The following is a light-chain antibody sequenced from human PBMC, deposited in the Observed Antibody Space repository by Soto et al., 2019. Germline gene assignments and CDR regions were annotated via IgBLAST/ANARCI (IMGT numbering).Light chain of an antibody. CDR2: AAS. V-gene: IGKV1D-12*01. Sequence: QMTQSPSSVSASVGDRVTITCRASQGISASLAWYQQKPGKAPDLLIYAASSLQSGVPSRFSGSGSGTDFALTISRLQPEDFATYYCQQANSFPLTFGGGTRVEIK. CDR1: QGISAS. CDR3: QQANSFPLT. J-gene: IGKJ4*01.